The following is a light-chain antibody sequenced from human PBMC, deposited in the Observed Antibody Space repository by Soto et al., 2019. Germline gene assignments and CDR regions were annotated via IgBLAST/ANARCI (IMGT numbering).Light chain of an antibody. CDR3: QQYLDWPRT. Sequence: EIVMTQSPATLSVSPGARATLSCRASQSVGSDLVWYRQKPGQAPRLLIYGASNRATGVPDRFSGSGSGTVFTLTISSLQSDHFAVYYCQQYLDWPRTFGQGTKVDI. CDR1: QSVGSD. CDR2: GAS. J-gene: IGKJ1*01. V-gene: IGKV3-15*01.